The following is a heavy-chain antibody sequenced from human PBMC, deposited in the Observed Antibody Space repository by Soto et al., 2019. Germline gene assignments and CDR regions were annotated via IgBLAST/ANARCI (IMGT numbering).Heavy chain of an antibody. D-gene: IGHD6-6*01. V-gene: IGHV3-30-3*01. CDR3: ARIRRQLVLYYYGMDV. CDR2: ISYDGSNK. J-gene: IGHJ6*02. CDR1: GFTFSSYA. Sequence: LRLSCAASGFTFSSYAMHWVRQAPGKGLEWVAVISYDGSNKYYADSVRGRFTISRDNSKNTLYLQMNSLRAEDTAVYYCARIRRQLVLYYYGMDVWGQGTTVTVSS.